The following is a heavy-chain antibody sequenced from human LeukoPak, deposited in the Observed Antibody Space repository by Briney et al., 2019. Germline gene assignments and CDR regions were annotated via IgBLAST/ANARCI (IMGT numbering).Heavy chain of an antibody. J-gene: IGHJ6*04. CDR1: GGSFSGYY. V-gene: IGHV4-34*01. CDR2: INHSGSN. CDR3: ARFRANYYYYGMDV. Sequence: SETLSLTCAVYGGSFSGYYWSWIRQPPGKGLEWIGEINHSGSNNYNPSLKSRVTISVDTSKNQFSLKLSSVTAADTAVYYCARFRANYYYYGMDVWGKGTTVTVSS.